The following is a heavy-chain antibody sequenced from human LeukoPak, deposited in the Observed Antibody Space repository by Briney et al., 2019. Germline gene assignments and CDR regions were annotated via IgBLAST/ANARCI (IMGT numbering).Heavy chain of an antibody. CDR3: ATGGTRAATGRMGF. V-gene: IGHV3-30*03. J-gene: IGHJ4*02. CDR2: TSYDGNEK. D-gene: IGHD6-25*01. Sequence: PGGSLRLSCAASGFMFTTNDMSWIRQAPGKGLEWVTVTSYDGNEKYYADSVKGRFTISRDNSKNTVYLQMNSLRAEDTAVYYCATGGTRAATGRMGFWGQGTLVTVSS. CDR1: GFMFTTND.